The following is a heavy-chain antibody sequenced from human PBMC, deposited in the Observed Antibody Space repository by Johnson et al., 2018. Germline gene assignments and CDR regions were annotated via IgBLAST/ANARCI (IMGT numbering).Heavy chain of an antibody. CDR3: ARSSSSSVDWFDP. CDR1: GYTFTSYA. V-gene: IGHV1-3*01. D-gene: IGHD6-6*01. J-gene: IGHJ5*02. CDR2: INAGNGNT. Sequence: QVQLVQSGAEVKKPGASVKVSCKASGYTFTSYAMHWVRQAPGQRLEWMGWINAGNGNTKYSQKFQGRVTITRDTSASTAYMELSSQRSEDTAVYYCARSSSSSVDWFDPWGQGTLVTVSS.